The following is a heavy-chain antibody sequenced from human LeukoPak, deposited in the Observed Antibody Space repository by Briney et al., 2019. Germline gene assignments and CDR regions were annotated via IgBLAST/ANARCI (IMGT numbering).Heavy chain of an antibody. CDR2: IIPIFGIA. CDR3: ARWKVAATDYYYYGMDV. J-gene: IGHJ6*02. CDR1: GGTFSSYA. Sequence: SVKVSCKASGGTFSSYAISWVRQAPGQGLEWMGRIIPIFGIANYAQKFQGRVAITADKSTSTAYMELSSLRSEDTAVYYCARWKVAATDYYYYGMDVWGQGTTVTVSS. V-gene: IGHV1-69*04. D-gene: IGHD2-15*01.